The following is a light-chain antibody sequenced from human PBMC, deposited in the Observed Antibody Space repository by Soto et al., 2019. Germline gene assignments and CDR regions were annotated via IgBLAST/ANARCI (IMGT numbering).Light chain of an antibody. J-gene: IGLJ3*02. Sequence: QSALTQPASVSGSPGQSITISCTGTSSDAGNYNLVSWYQHHPGKAPKLMIYEGSKRPSGVSNRFSGSNSGTTASLTISGLQAEDEADYYCCSYAGSTTWVFGGGTKLTVL. CDR1: SSDAGNYNL. V-gene: IGLV2-23*01. CDR3: CSYAGSTTWV. CDR2: EGS.